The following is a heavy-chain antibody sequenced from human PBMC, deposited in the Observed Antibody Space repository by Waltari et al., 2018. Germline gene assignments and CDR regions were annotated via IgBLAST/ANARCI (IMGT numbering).Heavy chain of an antibody. V-gene: IGHV3-13*01. CDR2: TDSGGDT. J-gene: IGHJ3*02. D-gene: IGHD3-10*01. CDR1: EITFSNYD. CDR3: TRWNPYYVAFDM. Sequence: EVQLAESGGDLVQPGGSLRLSCAASEITFSNYDIHWVRRRPGRCLEWFSVTDSGGDTYYVASVKGRFTVSRENAKKSLYLQMNSLRAEDTAVYYCTRWNPYYVAFDMWGQGTMVTVSS.